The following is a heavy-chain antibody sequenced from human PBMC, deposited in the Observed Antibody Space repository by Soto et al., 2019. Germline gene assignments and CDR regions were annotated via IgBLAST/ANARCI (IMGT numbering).Heavy chain of an antibody. Sequence: ASVKVSCKASGYTFTSYGITWVRQAPGQGLEWMGWISAYNGNTNYAQKLQGRVTMTTDTSTSTAYMELRSLRSDDTAVYYCARYGSSWYPDWFDPWGQGTLVTVSS. CDR3: ARYGSSWYPDWFDP. D-gene: IGHD6-13*01. CDR2: ISAYNGNT. J-gene: IGHJ5*02. V-gene: IGHV1-18*01. CDR1: GYTFTSYG.